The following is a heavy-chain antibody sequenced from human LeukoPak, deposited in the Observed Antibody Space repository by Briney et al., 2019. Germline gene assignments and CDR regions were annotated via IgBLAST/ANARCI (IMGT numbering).Heavy chain of an antibody. CDR1: GFSFSTYA. CDR2: ISGSDTTT. Sequence: PGGSLRLSCAASGFSFSTYAMTWVRQAPGKGLEWVSTISGSDTTTYYADSVKGRFTISRDNSKNTLYLHMNSLRPEDTAVYYCAKDRAAKGTYYSDYWGQGTLVTVSS. J-gene: IGHJ4*02. D-gene: IGHD2-15*01. V-gene: IGHV3-23*01. CDR3: AKDRAAKGTYYSDY.